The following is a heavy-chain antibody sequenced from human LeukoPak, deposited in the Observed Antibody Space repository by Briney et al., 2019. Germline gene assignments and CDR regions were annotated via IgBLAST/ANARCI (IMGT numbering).Heavy chain of an antibody. J-gene: IGHJ6*03. V-gene: IGHV4-4*07. CDR1: GGSISSYY. CDR3: ARGAEVVVPAALRYCYYYYMDV. CDR2: IYTSGST. Sequence: SETLSLTCTVSGGSISSYYWSWIRQPAGKGLEWIGRIYTSGSTNYNPSLKSRVTMSVDTSKNQFSLKLSSVTAADTAVCYCARGAEVVVPAALRYCYYYYMDVWGKGTTVTISS. D-gene: IGHD2-2*01.